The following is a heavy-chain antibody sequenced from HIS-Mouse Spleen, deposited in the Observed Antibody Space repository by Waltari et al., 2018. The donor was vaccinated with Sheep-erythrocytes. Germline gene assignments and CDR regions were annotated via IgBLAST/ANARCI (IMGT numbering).Heavy chain of an antibody. V-gene: IGHV4-59*01. J-gene: IGHJ2*01. CDR3: ARDRMGNWYFDL. D-gene: IGHD2-15*01. Sequence: STNYNPSLKSRVTISVDTSKNQFSLKLSSVTAADTAVYYCARDRMGNWYFDLWGRGTLVTVSS. CDR2: ST.